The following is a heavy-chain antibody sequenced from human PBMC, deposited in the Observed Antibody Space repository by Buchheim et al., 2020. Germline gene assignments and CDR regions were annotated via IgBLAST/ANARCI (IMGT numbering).Heavy chain of an antibody. Sequence: EVQLVESGGGLVQPGGSLRLSCAASGFTFSSYEMNWVRQAPGKGLEWVSYISSSGSTIYYADSVKGRFTISRDDAKNSLFLQMNSLRGEDTAVYFCASGPQYSGSPGYWGQGTL. V-gene: IGHV3-48*03. CDR2: ISSSGSTI. J-gene: IGHJ4*02. CDR3: ASGPQYSGSPGY. D-gene: IGHD1-26*01. CDR1: GFTFSSYE.